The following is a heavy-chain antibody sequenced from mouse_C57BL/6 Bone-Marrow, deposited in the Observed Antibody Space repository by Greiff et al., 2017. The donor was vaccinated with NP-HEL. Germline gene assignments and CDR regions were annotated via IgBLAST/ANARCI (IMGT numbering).Heavy chain of an antibody. J-gene: IGHJ3*01. Sequence: VQLQQPGAELVKPGASVKMSCKASGYTFTSYWITWVKQRPGQGLEWIGMIHPNSGSTNYNEKFKSKATLTVDKSSSTAYMQLSSLTSEDSAVYYCAREGYYDYPAAWFAYWGQGTLVTVSA. CDR3: AREGYYDYPAAWFAY. V-gene: IGHV1-64*01. CDR1: GYTFTSYW. CDR2: IHPNSGST. D-gene: IGHD2-4*01.